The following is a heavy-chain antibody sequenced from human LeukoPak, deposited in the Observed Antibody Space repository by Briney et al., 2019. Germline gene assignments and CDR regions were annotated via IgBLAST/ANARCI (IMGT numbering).Heavy chain of an antibody. Sequence: SETLSLTCTVSGGSISSSSYYWGWIRQPSGKGLEWIGSIYYSGSTYYNPSLKSRVTISVDTSKNQFSLKLSSVTAADTAVYYCARHQGGFLEWYYFDYWGQGTLVTVSS. CDR1: GGSISSSSYY. V-gene: IGHV4-39*01. CDR2: IYYSGST. J-gene: IGHJ4*02. CDR3: ARHQGGFLEWYYFDY. D-gene: IGHD3-3*01.